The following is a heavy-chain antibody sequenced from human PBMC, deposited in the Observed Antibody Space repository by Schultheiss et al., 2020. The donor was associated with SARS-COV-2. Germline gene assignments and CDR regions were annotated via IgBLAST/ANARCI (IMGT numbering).Heavy chain of an antibody. J-gene: IGHJ4*02. Sequence: GSLRLSCAVYGGSFSGYSWNWIRQPPGKGLEWIGEINHRGSTNYSPSLTSRVIVSVDTSKNQFSLKLSSVTAADTAVYFCASEGLRFLENDYWGQGTLVTVSS. CDR1: GGSFSGYS. D-gene: IGHD3-3*01. CDR3: ASEGLRFLENDY. V-gene: IGHV4-34*01. CDR2: INHRGST.